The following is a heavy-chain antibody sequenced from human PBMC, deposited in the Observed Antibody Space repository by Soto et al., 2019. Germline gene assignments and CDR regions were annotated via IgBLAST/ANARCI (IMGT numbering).Heavy chain of an antibody. Sequence: QVQLVQSGAEVKKPGASVKVSCKASGYTFTSYDINWVRQATGQGLEWMGWIDPISGNTAYAQKFQRRDTMTSNTSVSTAYMELSSLRSEDMAVYYFASEPRVRGLAPWCQGALVTVS. CDR3: ASEPRVRGLAP. D-gene: IGHD6-13*01. V-gene: IGHV1-8*01. CDR2: IDPISGNT. J-gene: IGHJ5*02. CDR1: GYTFTSYD.